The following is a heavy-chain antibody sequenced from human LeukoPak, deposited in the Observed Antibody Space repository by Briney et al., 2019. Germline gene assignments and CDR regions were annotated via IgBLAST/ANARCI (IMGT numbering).Heavy chain of an antibody. Sequence: ASVKXSCKASGYTFTDYYIHWVRQRQAPGQGLEWMGRINPNSGGTNYAQKFQRSVTIPRDTSISTAYMELSSLSSDDTAVYFCARRVGSSSGYSFDYWGQGTLVTVSS. V-gene: IGHV1-2*06. CDR2: INPNSGGT. J-gene: IGHJ4*02. CDR1: GYTFTDYY. CDR3: ARRVGSSSGYSFDY. D-gene: IGHD5-12*01.